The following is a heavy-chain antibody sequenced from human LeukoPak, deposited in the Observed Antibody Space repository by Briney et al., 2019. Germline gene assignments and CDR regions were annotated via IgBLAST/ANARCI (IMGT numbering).Heavy chain of an antibody. Sequence: GASVKVSCKASGYTFTSYGISWVRQAPGQGLEWMGWISAYNGNTNYAQKLQGRVTMTTDTSTSTAYMELRSLRSDDTAVYHCARDGFVVVPATPGYYGMDVWGQGTTVTVSS. CDR2: ISAYNGNT. CDR3: ARDGFVVVPATPGYYGMDV. CDR1: GYTFTSYG. D-gene: IGHD2-2*01. V-gene: IGHV1-18*01. J-gene: IGHJ6*02.